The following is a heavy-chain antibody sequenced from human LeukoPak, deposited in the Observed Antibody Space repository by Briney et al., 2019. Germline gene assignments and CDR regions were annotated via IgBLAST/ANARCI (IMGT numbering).Heavy chain of an antibody. CDR1: GFTFSSYW. V-gene: IGHV3-49*04. D-gene: IGHD1-26*01. Sequence: GGSLRLSCAASGFTFSSYWMSWVRQAPGKGLEWVGLIRRKASGGTTDYAASVKGRFTISRDDSNSIAYLQMNSLKTEDTAVYYCTRAQSASCLGYWGQGTLVTVSS. CDR3: TRAQSASCLGY. J-gene: IGHJ4*02. CDR2: IRRKASGGTT.